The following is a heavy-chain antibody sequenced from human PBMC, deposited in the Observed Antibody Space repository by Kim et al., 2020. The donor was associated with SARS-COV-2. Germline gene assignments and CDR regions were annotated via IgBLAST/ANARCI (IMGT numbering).Heavy chain of an antibody. V-gene: IGHV3-48*03. CDR3: ARVGYSYGPLDY. Sequence: GGSLRLSCAASGFTFSSYEMNWVRQAPGKGLEWVSYISSSGSTIYYADSVKGRFTISRDNAKNSLYLQMNSLRAEDTAVYYCARVGYSYGPLDYWGQGTLVTVSS. J-gene: IGHJ4*02. CDR2: ISSSGSTI. D-gene: IGHD5-18*01. CDR1: GFTFSSYE.